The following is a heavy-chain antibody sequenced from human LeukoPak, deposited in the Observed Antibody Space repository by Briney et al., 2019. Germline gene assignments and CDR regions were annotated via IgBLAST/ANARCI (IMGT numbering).Heavy chain of an antibody. CDR1: GYTFTGYY. D-gene: IGHD2-15*01. CDR2: INPNSGGT. CDR3: ARDLGYCSGGSCVPFDY. V-gene: IGHV1-2*06. J-gene: IGHJ4*02. Sequence: ASVTVSCKASGYTFTGYYMHWVRQAPGQGLEWMGRINPNSGGTNYAQKFQGRVTMTRDTSISTAYMELSRLRSDDTAVYYCARDLGYCSGGSCVPFDYWGQGTLVTVSS.